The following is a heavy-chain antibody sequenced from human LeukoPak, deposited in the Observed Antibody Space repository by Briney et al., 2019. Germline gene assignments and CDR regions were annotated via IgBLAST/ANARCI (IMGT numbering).Heavy chain of an antibody. Sequence: GGSLRLSCAASGFTFSSYAMSWVRQAPGKGLEWVSAISGSGGSTYYADSVKGRFTISRDNSKNTLYLQMNSRRAEDTAVYYCAKVSVQPGYSSGWSINWFDPWGQGTLVTVSS. V-gene: IGHV3-23*01. J-gene: IGHJ5*02. CDR2: ISGSGGST. D-gene: IGHD6-19*01. CDR1: GFTFSSYA. CDR3: AKVSVQPGYSSGWSINWFDP.